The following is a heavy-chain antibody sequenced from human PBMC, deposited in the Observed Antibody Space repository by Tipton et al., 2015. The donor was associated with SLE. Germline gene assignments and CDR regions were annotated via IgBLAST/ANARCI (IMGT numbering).Heavy chain of an antibody. J-gene: IGHJ5*02. Sequence: TLSLTCTVSGGSISGYYWSWVRQPPGKDLEWIGNIFYTGRTNYNLSLNSRVTISVDTTKNQFSLKLTSMSAADTAVYYCVRAWRTSFGTHWYEPWGQGTLVTVSS. CDR2: IFYTGRT. CDR3: VRAWRTSFGTHWYEP. CDR1: GGSISGYY. V-gene: IGHV4-59*12. D-gene: IGHD3-3*01.